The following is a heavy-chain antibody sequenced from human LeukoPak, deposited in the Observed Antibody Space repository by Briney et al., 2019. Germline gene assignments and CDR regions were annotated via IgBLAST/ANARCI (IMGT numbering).Heavy chain of an antibody. Sequence: GGSLRLSCAASGFTFSYYSMNWVRQAPGKGLEWVSIIYSGGTTYYADSVKGRFTISRDNSKNTLYLQMNSLRAEDTAVYYCARLYYYVSGTYSRYFDYWGQGTLVTVSS. D-gene: IGHD3-10*01. J-gene: IGHJ4*02. CDR2: IYSGGTT. V-gene: IGHV3-53*01. CDR3: ARLYYYVSGTYSRYFDY. CDR1: GFTFSYYS.